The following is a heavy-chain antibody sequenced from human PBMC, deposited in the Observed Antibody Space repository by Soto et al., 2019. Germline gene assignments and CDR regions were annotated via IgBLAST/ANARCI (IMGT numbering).Heavy chain of an antibody. J-gene: IGHJ4*02. Sequence: PGESLTTSCKGSGYSFTSYWIVWVLQMPGKGLEWMGIIYPGDSDTRYSPSFQGQVTISADKSISTAYLQWSSLKASDTAMYYCARKEWDIVVDSSRSFDYWGQGTLVTVSS. D-gene: IGHD2-2*01. CDR3: ARKEWDIVVDSSRSFDY. CDR1: GYSFTSYW. V-gene: IGHV5-51*01. CDR2: IYPGDSDT.